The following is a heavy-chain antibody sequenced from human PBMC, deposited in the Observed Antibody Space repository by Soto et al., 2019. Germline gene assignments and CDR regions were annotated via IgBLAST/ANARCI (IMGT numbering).Heavy chain of an antibody. D-gene: IGHD2-8*01. CDR2: IIPVVGTT. CDR1: GDTFTTNS. CDR3: ARGLLYATTYFDY. Sequence: QVQLVQSGAEVKKPGSSVKVSCKASGDTFTTNSFNWVRQAPGQGLEWMGGIIPVVGTTKYAQKYQDRVTITGDKSTNTAYMELSSLRSDDTAVYYCARGLLYATTYFDYWGQGTPVTVSS. V-gene: IGHV1-69*06. J-gene: IGHJ4*02.